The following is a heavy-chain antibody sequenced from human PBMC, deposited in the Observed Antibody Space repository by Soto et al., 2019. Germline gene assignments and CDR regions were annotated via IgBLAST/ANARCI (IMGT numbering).Heavy chain of an antibody. CDR3: ATSQKGYNWNYFDH. CDR2: VFYTGFT. J-gene: IGHJ4*02. CDR1: GGSFSDYY. D-gene: IGHD1-20*01. V-gene: IGHV4-34*12. Sequence: PSETLSLTCAVYGGSFSDYYWGWPRQSPGKGPEWIGSVFYTGFTSYNPSLESRVSVSVDTSKNQFSLKVSGVSAADTAVYYCATSQKGYNWNYFDHWGQGALVTVSS.